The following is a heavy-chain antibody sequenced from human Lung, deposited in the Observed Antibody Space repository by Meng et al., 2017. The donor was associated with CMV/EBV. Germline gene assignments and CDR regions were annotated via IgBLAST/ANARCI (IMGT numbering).Heavy chain of an antibody. J-gene: IGHJ4*02. CDR2: VYWDDDK. CDR1: GFSLRTSGVG. V-gene: IGHV2-5*02. Sequence: QITLKESGPTLVKPTQTLTLTCTFSGFSLRTSGVGVAWIRQPPGKALEWLALVYWDDDKRYRPSLRSRLTITKDTSKNQVVLLMTDMDPEDTGTYYCAHRPTDYGSKFDYWGQGTMVTVS. CDR3: AHRPTDYGSKFDY. D-gene: IGHD3-16*01.